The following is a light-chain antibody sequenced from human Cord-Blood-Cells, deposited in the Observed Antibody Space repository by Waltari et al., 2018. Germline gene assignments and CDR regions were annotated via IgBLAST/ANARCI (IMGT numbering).Light chain of an antibody. J-gene: IGLJ3*02. CDR1: NIGSKS. Sequence: SYVLTQPPSVSVAPGKMARITCGGNNIGSKSVHRYQQKPGQAPVLVIYYDSDRPSGIPERFSGSNSGNTATLTISRVEAGDEADYYCQVWDSSSDHWVFGGGTKLTVL. V-gene: IGLV3-21*04. CDR2: YDS. CDR3: QVWDSSSDHWV.